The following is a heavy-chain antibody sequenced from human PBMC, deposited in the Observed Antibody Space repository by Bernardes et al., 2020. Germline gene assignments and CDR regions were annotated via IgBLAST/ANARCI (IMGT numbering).Heavy chain of an antibody. CDR3: ARRDNSGWYYFDY. CDR1: GYSFTTYW. CDR2: IFPGDSDT. D-gene: IGHD6-19*01. Sequence: GESLKISCKASGYSFTTYWIAWVRQMPGKGLEWMGIIFPGDSDTRYSPSFQGQVTISADKSISTAYLQWNSLKASDTAMYYCARRDNSGWYYFDYWGQGTLVTVSS. V-gene: IGHV5-51*01. J-gene: IGHJ4*02.